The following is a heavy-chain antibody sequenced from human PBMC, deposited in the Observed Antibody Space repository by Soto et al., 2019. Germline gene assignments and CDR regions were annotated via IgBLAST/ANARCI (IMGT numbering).Heavy chain of an antibody. J-gene: IGHJ4*01. CDR3: ARVYCSRGSCYSIDY. CDR2: INPSGST. Sequence: AASVKVSCKASGYTFTSYYMHWVRQAPGQGLEWMGIINPSGSTSYAQKFQGRVTMTRDTSTSTVYMELSSLRSEDTAVYYCARVYCSRGSCYSIDYWG. D-gene: IGHD2-15*01. CDR1: GYTFTSYY. V-gene: IGHV1-46*03.